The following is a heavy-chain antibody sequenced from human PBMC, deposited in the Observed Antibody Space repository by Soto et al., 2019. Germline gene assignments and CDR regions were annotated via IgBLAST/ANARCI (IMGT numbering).Heavy chain of an antibody. D-gene: IGHD2-8*01. CDR2: ISSSSSYI. CDR3: ARVFDDCTNGVCYYYYYMDV. J-gene: IGHJ6*03. Sequence: GGSLRLSCAASGFTFSSYSMNWVRQAPGKGLEWVSSISSSSSYIYYADSVKGRFTISRDNAKNSLYLQMNSLRAEDTAVYYCARVFDDCTNGVCYYYYYMDVWGKGTTVTVSS. CDR1: GFTFSSYS. V-gene: IGHV3-21*01.